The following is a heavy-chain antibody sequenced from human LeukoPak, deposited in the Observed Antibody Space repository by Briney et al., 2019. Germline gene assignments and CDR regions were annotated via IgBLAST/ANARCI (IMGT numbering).Heavy chain of an antibody. V-gene: IGHV4-34*01. CDR3: ARGRVMVFEVGPDDRYYMDV. J-gene: IGHJ6*03. D-gene: IGHD3-3*01. Sequence: PSETLSLTCAVSGESFSVFYWTWIRQVPGKGLEWIGEINHSGRTKYNPSLKSRASMSVDTSKKQFSLKLISVTAADTAVYYCARGRVMVFEVGPDDRYYMDVWGKGTAVSVSS. CDR2: INHSGRT. CDR1: GESFSVFY.